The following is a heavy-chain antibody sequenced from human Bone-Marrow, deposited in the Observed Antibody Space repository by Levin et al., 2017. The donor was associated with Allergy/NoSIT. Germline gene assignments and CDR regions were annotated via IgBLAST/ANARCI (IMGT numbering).Heavy chain of an antibody. CDR3: AGQQIAFNGPPDH. J-gene: IGHJ4*02. V-gene: IGHV1-18*01. CDR1: GYTASSYG. D-gene: IGHD2-21*01. Sequence: ASVKVSCRASGYTASSYGISWMRQAPGRGLEWMGWISSYSGETNYAQKFQGRVTVTLDTSTNTAFMELRTLRSDDTAVYYCAGQQIAFNGPPDHWGQGSLLTVSS. CDR2: ISSYSGET.